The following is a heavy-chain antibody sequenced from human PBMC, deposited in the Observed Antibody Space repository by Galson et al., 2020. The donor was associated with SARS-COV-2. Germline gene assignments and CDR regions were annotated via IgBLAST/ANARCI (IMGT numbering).Heavy chain of an antibody. Sequence: SETLSLTCTVSGASISGSSYYWGWIRQPPGKGLEYIGTIYYTGRTYYNPSLKSRVTISMDTSKNQFSLKLSSMTAADTAVYYCARDCPNCYGGRCYGNWFDPWGQGTLVTVSS. CDR2: IYYTGRT. V-gene: IGHV4-39*07. CDR1: GASISGSSYY. D-gene: IGHD2-15*01. CDR3: ARDCPNCYGGRCYGNWFDP. J-gene: IGHJ5*02.